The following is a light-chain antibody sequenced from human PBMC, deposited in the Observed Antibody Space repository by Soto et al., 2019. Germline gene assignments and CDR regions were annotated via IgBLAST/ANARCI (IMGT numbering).Light chain of an antibody. J-gene: IGLJ2*01. CDR3: CSYAGSLHVI. V-gene: IGLV2-11*01. CDR2: DVN. Sequence: QSALTQPRSVSGSPGQSVTISCTGTSSDVGPYDYVSWYQQHPGKAPKLMIYDVNKRPSGVPDRFSGSKSGNTASLTISGLQAEDEADYHCCSYAGSLHVIFGGGTKLTVL. CDR1: SSDVGPYDY.